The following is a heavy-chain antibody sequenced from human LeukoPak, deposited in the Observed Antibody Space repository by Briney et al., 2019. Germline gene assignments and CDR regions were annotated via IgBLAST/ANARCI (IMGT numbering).Heavy chain of an antibody. CDR1: GFTFSSYW. Sequence: GGSLRLSCAASGFTFSSYWMSWVRQAPGKGLEWVANIKQDGSEKYYVDSVKGRFTISRDNAKNSLYLQMNSLRAEDTAVYYCAKHCKHASAPPYDYWGQGTLVTVSS. CDR2: IKQDGSEK. V-gene: IGHV3-7*03. CDR3: AKHCKHASAPPYDY. D-gene: IGHD1-14*01. J-gene: IGHJ4*02.